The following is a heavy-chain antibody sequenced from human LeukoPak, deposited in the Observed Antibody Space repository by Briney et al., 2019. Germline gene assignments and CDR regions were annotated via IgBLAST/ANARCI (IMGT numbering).Heavy chain of an antibody. V-gene: IGHV3-53*01. CDR1: GFTVGSKH. Sequence: GASLRLSCAASGFTVGSKHMNWVRQAPGKGLEWVSGIYPGGDSYYADSLKGRFIISRGISKNTVFLQMNSLRDEDTAVYYCARLNFGDDYWGQGALVTVSS. CDR3: ARLNFGDDY. D-gene: IGHD4-17*01. J-gene: IGHJ4*02. CDR2: IYPGGDS.